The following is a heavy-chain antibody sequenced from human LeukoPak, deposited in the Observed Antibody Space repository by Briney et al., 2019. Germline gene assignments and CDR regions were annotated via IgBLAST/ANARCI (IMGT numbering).Heavy chain of an antibody. J-gene: IGHJ4*02. V-gene: IGHV1-8*02. CDR1: GYTFTGYY. Sequence: GASVKVSCKASGYTFTGYYMHWVRQAPGQGLEWMGWINPNSGNTGYAQKFQGRVTMTRNTSISTAYMELSSLRSEDTAVYYCARAHVMRGYSGYGYWGQGTLVTVSS. CDR2: INPNSGNT. CDR3: ARAHVMRGYSGYGY. D-gene: IGHD5-12*01.